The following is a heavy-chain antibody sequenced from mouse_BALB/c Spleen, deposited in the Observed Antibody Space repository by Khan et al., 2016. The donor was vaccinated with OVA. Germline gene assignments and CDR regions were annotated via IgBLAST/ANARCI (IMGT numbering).Heavy chain of an antibody. J-gene: IGHJ2*01. Sequence: EVKLEESGPGLVKPSQSLSLTCTVTGYSITSGYGWNWIRQFPGNKLEWMGSISYSGSTNYNPSLKSRISITRDTSKTQVFLQLNSVTTEDTATYYCARTARIKYWGQGTTLTVSS. V-gene: IGHV3-2*02. D-gene: IGHD1-2*01. CDR3: ARTARIKY. CDR1: GYSITSGYG. CDR2: ISYSGST.